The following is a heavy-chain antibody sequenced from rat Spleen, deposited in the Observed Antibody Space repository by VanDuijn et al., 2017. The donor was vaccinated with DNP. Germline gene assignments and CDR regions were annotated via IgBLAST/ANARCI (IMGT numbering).Heavy chain of an antibody. CDR1: GFTFSDYY. J-gene: IGHJ2*01. V-gene: IGHV5-22*01. CDR2: ISYFGDNT. D-gene: IGHD1-11*01. CDR3: ARDGRRVFDY. Sequence: EVRLVESGGGLVQPGRSLKLSCAASGFTFSDYYMAWVRQAPTKGLELVAYISYFGDNTYSGDSVKGRFTISRDNAKSTLYLQMNSLRSEDMATYYCARDGRRVFDYWGQGVTVTVSS.